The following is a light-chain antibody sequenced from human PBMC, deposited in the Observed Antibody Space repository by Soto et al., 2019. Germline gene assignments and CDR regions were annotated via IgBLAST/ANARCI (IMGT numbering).Light chain of an antibody. CDR2: DVT. CDR3: SSYTGSGTLYV. J-gene: IGLJ1*01. Sequence: QSALTQPASVSGSPGQSITISCTGTSSDVGDYNYVSWFQQHPGRAPKLMIYDVTSRPSGVSNRFSGSKSGNTASLTISGLQAEDEADYYCSSYTGSGTLYVFGTGTKLTVL. V-gene: IGLV2-14*01. CDR1: SSDVGDYNY.